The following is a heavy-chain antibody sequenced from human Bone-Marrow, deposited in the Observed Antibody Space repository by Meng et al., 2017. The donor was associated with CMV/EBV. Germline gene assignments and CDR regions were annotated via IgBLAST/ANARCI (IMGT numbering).Heavy chain of an antibody. D-gene: IGHD2-2*01. Sequence: SVKVSCKASGGSFSSYAISWVRQAPGQGREWMGGIIPIFGTANYAQKFQGRVTITTDESTSTAYMELSSLRSEDTAVYYCARSLGGCSSTSCLDYYYGMDVWGQGTTVTVSS. CDR3: ARSLGGCSSTSCLDYYYGMDV. V-gene: IGHV1-69*05. CDR2: IIPIFGTA. CDR1: GGSFSSYA. J-gene: IGHJ6*02.